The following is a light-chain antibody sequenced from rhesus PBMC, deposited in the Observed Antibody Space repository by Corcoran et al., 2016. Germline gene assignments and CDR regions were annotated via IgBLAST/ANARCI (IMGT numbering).Light chain of an antibody. Sequence: DIVMTQTPLSLPVTPGEPASISCRSSQSLLHSNRNTYLDWYLQKPGQSPRLLRYNDTNRESGVPDRFSGSGSGTDFTLKISRVEPEDVGVYYCMQNTRDPRTFGQGTKVEIK. CDR2: NDT. CDR1: QSLLHSNRNTY. CDR3: MQNTRDPRT. V-gene: IGKV2S2*01. J-gene: IGKJ1*01.